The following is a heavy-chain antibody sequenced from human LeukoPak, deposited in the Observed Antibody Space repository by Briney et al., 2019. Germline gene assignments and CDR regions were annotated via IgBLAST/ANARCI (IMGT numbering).Heavy chain of an antibody. J-gene: IGHJ3*02. CDR2: IYHSGST. CDR1: GGSISSSNW. D-gene: IGHD7-27*01. Sequence: PSETLSLTCAVSGGSISSSNWWSWVRQPPGKGLEWIGEIYHSGSTNYNPSLKSRVTISVDKSKNQFSLKLSSVTAADTAVYYCARDFRLGSEAFDIWGQGTMVTVSS. V-gene: IGHV4-4*02. CDR3: ARDFRLGSEAFDI.